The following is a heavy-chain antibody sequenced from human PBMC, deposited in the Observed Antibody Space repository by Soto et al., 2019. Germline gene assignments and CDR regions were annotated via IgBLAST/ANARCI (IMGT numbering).Heavy chain of an antibody. D-gene: IGHD3-3*01. J-gene: IGHJ6*02. CDR3: ARVLGSGASPPGLDV. CDR2: ISSSSTII. Sequence: EVQLVESGGGLVQPGGSLRLSCAASGFSFNTYSLNWVRQAPGKGREWVSYISSSSTIIYYADSVKGRFTISRDNAKNSLYLQMNSLRAEDTAVYYCARVLGSGASPPGLDVWGQGTTVTASS. V-gene: IGHV3-48*01. CDR1: GFSFNTYS.